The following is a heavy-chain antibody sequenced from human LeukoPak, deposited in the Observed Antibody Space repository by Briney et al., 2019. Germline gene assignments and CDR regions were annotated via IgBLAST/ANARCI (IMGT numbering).Heavy chain of an antibody. CDR3: ARSSYSSSSSV. Sequence: GGSLRLSCAVSGFTFSGFWMSWSRQAPGKGLEWVASINSDGSEGYYADVVKGRFTISRDNAKNSLYLQINSLGAEDTAVYYCARSSYSSSSSVWGQGTMVTVS. CDR2: INSDGSEG. V-gene: IGHV3-7*03. J-gene: IGHJ3*01. D-gene: IGHD6-6*01. CDR1: GFTFSGFW.